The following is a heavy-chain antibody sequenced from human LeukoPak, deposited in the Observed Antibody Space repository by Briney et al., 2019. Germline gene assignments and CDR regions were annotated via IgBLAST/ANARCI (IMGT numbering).Heavy chain of an antibody. V-gene: IGHV4-59*12. CDR3: ARSWSGSRSGGQKFDY. Sequence: SETLSLTCTVSGGSISSYYWSWIRQPPGKGLEWIGYIYYSGSTNYNPSLKSRVTISVDTSKNQFSLKLSSVTAADTAVYYCARSWSGSRSGGQKFDYWGQGTLVTVSS. J-gene: IGHJ4*02. CDR1: GGSISSYY. D-gene: IGHD1-26*01. CDR2: IYYSGST.